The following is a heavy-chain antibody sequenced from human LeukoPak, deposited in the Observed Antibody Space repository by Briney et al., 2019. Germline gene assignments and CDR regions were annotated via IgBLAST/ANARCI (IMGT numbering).Heavy chain of an antibody. Sequence: SETLSLTCTVSGGSISSGGYYWSWIRQHPGKGLEWIVYIYYSGSNYYNPSLKSRVTISVYTSKNQFSLKLSSVTAADTAVYYCARGNDFWSGYPNWFDPWGQGTLVTVSS. J-gene: IGHJ5*02. V-gene: IGHV4-31*03. CDR2: IYYSGSN. CDR1: GGSISSGGYY. CDR3: ARGNDFWSGYPNWFDP. D-gene: IGHD3-3*01.